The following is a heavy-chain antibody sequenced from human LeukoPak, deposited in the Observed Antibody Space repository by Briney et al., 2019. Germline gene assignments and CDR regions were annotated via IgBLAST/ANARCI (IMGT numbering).Heavy chain of an antibody. CDR2: INTNTGNP. J-gene: IGHJ5*02. Sequence: GASVKVSCKASGYTFTSYAMNWVRQAPGQGLEWMGWINTNTGNPTYAQGFTGRFVFSLDTSVSTAYLQISSLKAEDTAVYYCARDATFGGVIVISGDPWGQGTLVTVSS. D-gene: IGHD3-16*02. CDR1: GYTFTSYA. CDR3: ARDATFGGVIVISGDP. V-gene: IGHV7-4-1*02.